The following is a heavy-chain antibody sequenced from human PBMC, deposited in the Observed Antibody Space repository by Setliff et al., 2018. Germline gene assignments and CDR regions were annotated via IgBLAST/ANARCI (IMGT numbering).Heavy chain of an antibody. CDR1: GFTFRNYG. D-gene: IGHD4-17*01. V-gene: IGHV3-30*02. CDR3: ARDPNGDYVGAFDP. J-gene: IGHJ5*02. CDR2: KRNDGSNT. Sequence: GGSLRLSCAASGFTFRNYGMHWVRQAPGKGLEWVTFKRNDGSNTYYADSVKGRFTISRDNSKNTLYLQMNSLRAEDTAVYYCARDPNGDYVGAFDPWGQGILVTVSS.